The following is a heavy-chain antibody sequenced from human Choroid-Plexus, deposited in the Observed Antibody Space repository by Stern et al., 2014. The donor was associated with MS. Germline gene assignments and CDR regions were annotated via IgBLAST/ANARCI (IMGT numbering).Heavy chain of an antibody. D-gene: IGHD2/OR15-2a*01. CDR3: AKDRQYLTYFFDH. V-gene: IGHV3-30*18. Sequence: VQLVESGGGVVQPGRPLRLSCVASGFTFGSCAMHWVRQAPGKGLAWVAGVSYDGSNKVYAVSVKGRFTISRDNSQNTLYMQMSSLRPEDTAVYYCAKDRQYLTYFFDHWGQGSLVTVSS. CDR1: GFTFGSCA. J-gene: IGHJ5*02. CDR2: VSYDGSNK.